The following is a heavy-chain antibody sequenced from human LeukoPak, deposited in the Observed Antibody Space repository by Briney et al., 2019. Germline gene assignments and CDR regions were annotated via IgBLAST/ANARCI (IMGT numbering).Heavy chain of an antibody. CDR1: GYTFTRTY. Sequence: ASVKVSCKASGYTFTRTYMHWLRQAPGQGGEWMGIINLGGVSTSYAQKFQGRLTMTRDTPTSIVYMELSSLGPEDTAVYYCARARVRIAVAGLYYFDYWGQGALVTVSS. CDR3: ARARVRIAVAGLYYFDY. J-gene: IGHJ4*02. D-gene: IGHD6-19*01. CDR2: INLGGVST. V-gene: IGHV1-46*01.